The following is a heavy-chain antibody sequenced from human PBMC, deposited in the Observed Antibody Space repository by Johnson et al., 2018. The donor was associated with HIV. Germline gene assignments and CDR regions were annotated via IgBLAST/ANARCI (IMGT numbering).Heavy chain of an antibody. CDR3: ARKVVTADDAFDI. V-gene: IGHV3-64*01. CDR2: ISSNGGST. D-gene: IGHD2-21*02. Sequence: VQLVESGGGVVQPGGSLRLSCAASGLTFSSYAMHWVRQAPGKGLEYVSAISSNGGSTYYANSVKGRFTISRDNSKNTLYLQMGSLRAEDMAVYYCARKVVTADDAFDIWGQGTMVTVSS. CDR1: GLTFSSYA. J-gene: IGHJ3*02.